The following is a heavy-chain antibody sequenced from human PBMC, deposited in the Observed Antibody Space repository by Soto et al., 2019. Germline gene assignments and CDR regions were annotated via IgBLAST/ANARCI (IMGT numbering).Heavy chain of an antibody. J-gene: IGHJ6*02. CDR2: IYPGDSDT. Sequence: PGESLTISCKGSGYSFTSYWIGWVRQMPGKGLEWMGIIYPGDSDTRYSPSFQGQVTISADKSISTAYLQWSSLKASDTAMYYCARLGSSSSAGMDVWGQGTTVTVSS. D-gene: IGHD6-6*01. CDR3: ARLGSSSSAGMDV. CDR1: GYSFTSYW. V-gene: IGHV5-51*01.